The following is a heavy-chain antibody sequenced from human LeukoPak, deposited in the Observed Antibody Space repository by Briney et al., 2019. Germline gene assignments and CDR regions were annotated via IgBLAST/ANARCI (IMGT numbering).Heavy chain of an antibody. CDR1: GGSISSYY. D-gene: IGHD3-3*01. V-gene: IGHV4-59*01. Sequence: PSETLSLTCTVSGGSISSYYWSWIRQPPGEGLEWIGYIYYSGSINYNPSLKSRVTLSVDTSKNQFSLKLSSVTAADTAVYYCARVRQRRITIFGVVIPWFDPWGQGTLVTVSS. J-gene: IGHJ5*02. CDR3: ARVRQRRITIFGVVIPWFDP. CDR2: IYYSGSI.